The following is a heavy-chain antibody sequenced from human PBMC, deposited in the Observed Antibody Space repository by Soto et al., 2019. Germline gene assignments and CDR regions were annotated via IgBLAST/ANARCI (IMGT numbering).Heavy chain of an antibody. CDR2: ISYDGSNK. J-gene: IGHJ4*02. Sequence: ESGGGVVQPGRSLRLSCAASGFTFSSYGMHWVRQAPGKGLEWVAVISYDGSNKYYADSVKGRFTISRDNSKNTLYLQMNSLRAEDTAVYYCAKPVRGGADFDYWGQGTLVTVSS. D-gene: IGHD3-10*02. CDR3: AKPVRGGADFDY. CDR1: GFTFSSYG. V-gene: IGHV3-30*18.